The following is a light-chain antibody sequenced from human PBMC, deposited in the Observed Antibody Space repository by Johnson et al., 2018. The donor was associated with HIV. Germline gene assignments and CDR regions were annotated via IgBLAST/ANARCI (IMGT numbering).Light chain of an antibody. CDR2: ENN. CDR1: SSNIGNNY. Sequence: QSVLTQPPSVSAAPGQKVTISCSGSSSNIGNNYVSWYQQLPGTAPKVLIHENNKRPSGIPDRFSGSKSGTSATLGITALKTGAEADYYCGTWYSSLSTYVFGTGTKVTVL. V-gene: IGLV1-51*02. J-gene: IGLJ1*01. CDR3: GTWYSSLSTYV.